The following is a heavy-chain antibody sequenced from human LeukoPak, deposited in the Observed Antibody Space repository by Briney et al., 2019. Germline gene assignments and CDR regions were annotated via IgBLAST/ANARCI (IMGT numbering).Heavy chain of an antibody. V-gene: IGHV4-59*01. Sequence: SETLSLTCTVSGGSISSYYWSWIRQPPGKGLEWIGYIYYSGSTNYNPSLKSRVTIPVDTSKNQFSLKLSSVTVADTAVYYCARGRQQLAYWGQGTLVTVSS. CDR2: IYYSGST. CDR1: GGSISSYY. D-gene: IGHD6-13*01. CDR3: ARGRQQLAY. J-gene: IGHJ4*02.